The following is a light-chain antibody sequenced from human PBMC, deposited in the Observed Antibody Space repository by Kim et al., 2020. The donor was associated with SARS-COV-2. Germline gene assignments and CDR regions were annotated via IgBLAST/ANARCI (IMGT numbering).Light chain of an antibody. V-gene: IGKV3-20*01. CDR2: GAS. CDR1: QSISNSY. Sequence: EIVLTQSPGTLSLSPGERATLSCRASQSISNSYLAWYQQKPGQAPRLLIYGASSRATGISNRFSGSGSGTDFTLTISGLEPEDFAVYYCQQYGGSPPTTFGHGTKLEI. CDR3: QQYGGSPPTT. J-gene: IGKJ2*01.